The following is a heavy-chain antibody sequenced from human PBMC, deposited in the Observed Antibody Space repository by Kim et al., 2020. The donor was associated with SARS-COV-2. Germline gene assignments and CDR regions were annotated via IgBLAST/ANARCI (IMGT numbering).Heavy chain of an antibody. J-gene: IGHJ6*02. Sequence: ASVKVSCKASGYTFTGYYMHWVRQAPGQGLEWMGWINPNSGGTNYAQKFQGWVTMTRDTSISTAYMELSRLRSDDTAVYYCAREHRGRIQLWLTYGMDVWGQGTTVTVSS. CDR3: AREHRGRIQLWLTYGMDV. CDR2: INPNSGGT. CDR1: GYTFTGYY. D-gene: IGHD5-18*01. V-gene: IGHV1-2*04.